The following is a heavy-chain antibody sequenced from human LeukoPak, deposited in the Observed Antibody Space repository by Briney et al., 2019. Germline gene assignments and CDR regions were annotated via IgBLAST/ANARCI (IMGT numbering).Heavy chain of an antibody. CDR2: MNPNSGNT. CDR3: ATTKRITMVRGVMNWFDP. D-gene: IGHD3-10*01. V-gene: IGHV1-8*01. Sequence: GASVKVSCKASGYTFTSYDINWVRQATGQGLEWMGWMNPNSGNTGYAQKFQGRVTMTRNTSISTAYMELSGLRSEDTAVYYCATTKRITMVRGVMNWFDPWGQGTLVTVSS. CDR1: GYTFTSYD. J-gene: IGHJ5*02.